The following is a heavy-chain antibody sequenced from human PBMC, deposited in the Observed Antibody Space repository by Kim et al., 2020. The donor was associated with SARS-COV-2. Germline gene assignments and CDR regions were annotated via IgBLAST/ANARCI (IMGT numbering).Heavy chain of an antibody. CDR2: INSDGSST. CDR1: GFTFSSYW. Sequence: GGSLRLSCAASGFTFSSYWMHWVRPAPGKGLVWVSRINSDGSSTSYADSVKGRYTISRDNAKNTLYLQMNSLRAEDTAVYYCARDRGGSYFSYYGMDVWGQGTTVTVSS. CDR3: ARDRGGSYFSYYGMDV. D-gene: IGHD1-26*01. V-gene: IGHV3-74*01. J-gene: IGHJ6*02.